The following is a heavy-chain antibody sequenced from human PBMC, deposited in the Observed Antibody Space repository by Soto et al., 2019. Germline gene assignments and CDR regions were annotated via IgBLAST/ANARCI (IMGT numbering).Heavy chain of an antibody. V-gene: IGHV1-2*02. D-gene: IGHD3-16*01. Sequence: QVQLLQSGAEVKKPGASVKVSFKASGYTFTGYFMHWVRQAPGEGLEWMGWINPNSGATKYAPKFQGRLTMTRDTSKHTVYLELSSLTSDDTDIYYCARGGGTAHAFLLWGQGTPVTVSS. CDR3: ARGGGTAHAFLL. CDR2: INPNSGAT. CDR1: GYTFTGYF. J-gene: IGHJ1*01.